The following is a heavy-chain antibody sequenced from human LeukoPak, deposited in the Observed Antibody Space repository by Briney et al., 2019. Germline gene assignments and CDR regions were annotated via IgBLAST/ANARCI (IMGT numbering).Heavy chain of an antibody. Sequence: GGSLRLSCAASGFTFSIYGIHWVRQAPGKGLEWVAVISYDGSNKYYADSVKGRFTISRDNSKNTLYLQMNSLRAEDTAVYYCAKGWWAYDILTGSFDYWGQGTLVTVSS. CDR3: AKGWWAYDILTGSFDY. J-gene: IGHJ4*02. CDR1: GFTFSIYG. CDR2: ISYDGSNK. V-gene: IGHV3-30*18. D-gene: IGHD3-9*01.